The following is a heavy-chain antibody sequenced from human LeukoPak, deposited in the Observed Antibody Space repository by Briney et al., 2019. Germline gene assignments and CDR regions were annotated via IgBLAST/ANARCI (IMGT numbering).Heavy chain of an antibody. V-gene: IGHV4-34*01. Sequence: SETLSLTCAVYGGSFSGYYWSWIRQPPGKGLEWNGEINHSGSTNYNPSLKSRVTISVDTSKNQFSLKLSSATAADTAVYYCARVYYYYYYYMDVWGKGTTVTVSS. CDR2: INHSGST. CDR3: ARVYYYYYYYMDV. CDR1: GGSFSGYY. J-gene: IGHJ6*03. D-gene: IGHD5/OR15-5a*01.